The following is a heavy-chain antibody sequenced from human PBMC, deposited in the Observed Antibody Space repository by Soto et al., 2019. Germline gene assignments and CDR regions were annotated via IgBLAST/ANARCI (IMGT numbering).Heavy chain of an antibody. CDR3: ARDGVVAGLYFDY. V-gene: IGHV3-7*01. Sequence: EVQLVESGGGLVQPGGSLRLSCAASGFIFSSHWMSWVRQATGKGLEWVANINQDGSEKYYVDSVKGRFIISRDNAKNSLYLQMDSLRAEDTAVYYCARDGVVAGLYFDYWGQGTLVTVSS. CDR1: GFIFSSHW. J-gene: IGHJ4*02. D-gene: IGHD6-19*01. CDR2: INQDGSEK.